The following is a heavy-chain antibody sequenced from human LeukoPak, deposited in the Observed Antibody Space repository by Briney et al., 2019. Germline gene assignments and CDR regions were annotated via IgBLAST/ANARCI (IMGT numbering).Heavy chain of an antibody. CDR2: ISYDGSYK. J-gene: IGHJ5*02. Sequence: PGGSLRLSWAASGFTFSDYAMDWVRQAPGKGLEWVAVISYDGSYKFYADSVKGRFTISRDNSKNTLDLQMNSLRAEDSAFYYCARGVGLRYNWFDPWGQGTLVTVSS. CDR3: ARGVGLRYNWFDP. V-gene: IGHV3-30*01. D-gene: IGHD1-26*01. CDR1: GFTFSDYA.